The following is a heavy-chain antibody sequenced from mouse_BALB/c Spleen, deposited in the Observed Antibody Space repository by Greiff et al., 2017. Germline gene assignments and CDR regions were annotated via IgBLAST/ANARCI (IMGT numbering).Heavy chain of an antibody. Sequence: EVQLQQSGPELVKPGASVKISCKASGYSFTGYYMHWVKQSHVKSLEWIGRINPYNGATGYNQNFKDKASLTVDKSSSTAYMELHSLTSEDSAVYYCAGRKVNYFDYWGQGTTLTVSS. CDR1: GYSFTGYY. J-gene: IGHJ2*01. CDR3: AGRKVNYFDY. CDR2: INPYNGAT. V-gene: IGHV1-31*01. D-gene: IGHD1-1*01.